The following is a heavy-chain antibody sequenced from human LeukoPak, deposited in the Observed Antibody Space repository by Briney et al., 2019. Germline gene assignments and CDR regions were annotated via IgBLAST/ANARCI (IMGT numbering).Heavy chain of an antibody. V-gene: IGHV3-66*01. CDR1: GFTVSSNY. CDR3: ARGAYNWNDGGYFDY. Sequence: GGSLRLSCAASGFTVSSNYMSWVRQAPGKGLERVSVIYSGGSTYYADSVKGRFTISRDNSKNTLYLQMNSLRAEDTAVYYCARGAYNWNDGGYFDYWGQGTLVTVSP. D-gene: IGHD1-1*01. CDR2: IYSGGST. J-gene: IGHJ4*02.